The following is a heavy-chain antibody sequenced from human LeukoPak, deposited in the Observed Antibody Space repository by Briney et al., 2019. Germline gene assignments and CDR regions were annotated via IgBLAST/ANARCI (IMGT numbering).Heavy chain of an antibody. V-gene: IGHV4-4*07. Sequence: PSETLSLTCTVSGGSISSYYWSWIRQPAGKGLEWIGRIYTSGSTNYSPSLKSRVTMSVDTSKNQFSLKLSSVTAADTAVYYCARDSRLRFGETRFWSDPWGQGTLVTVSS. CDR2: IYTSGST. CDR3: ARDSRLRFGETRFWSDP. D-gene: IGHD3-10*01. J-gene: IGHJ5*02. CDR1: GGSISSYY.